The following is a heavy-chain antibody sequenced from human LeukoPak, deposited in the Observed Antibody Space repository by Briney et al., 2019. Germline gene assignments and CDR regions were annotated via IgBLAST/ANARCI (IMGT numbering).Heavy chain of an antibody. J-gene: IGHJ5*02. CDR2: IIPIFGTA. D-gene: IGHD1-26*01. CDR3: ARNQWDWFDP. CDR1: GGTFSSYA. Sequence: GASVKVSCKASGGTFSSYAISWVRQAPGQGLEWMGGIIPIFGTANYAQKFQGRVAITADESTSTAYMELSSLRSEDTAVYYCARNQWDWFDPWGQGTLVTVSS. V-gene: IGHV1-69*13.